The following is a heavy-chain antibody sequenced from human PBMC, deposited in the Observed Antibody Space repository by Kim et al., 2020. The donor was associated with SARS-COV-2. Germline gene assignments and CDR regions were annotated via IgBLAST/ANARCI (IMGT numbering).Heavy chain of an antibody. V-gene: IGHV4-31*03. CDR3: ARVVTTMLVDY. J-gene: IGHJ4*02. D-gene: IGHD5-12*01. Sequence: SETLSLTCTVSGGSISSGGYYWSWIRQHPGKGLEWIGYIYYSGSTYYNPSLKSRVTISVDTSKNQFTLKLSSVTAADTAVYYCARVVTTMLVDYWGQGTLVTVSS. CDR2: IYYSGST. CDR1: GGSISSGGYY.